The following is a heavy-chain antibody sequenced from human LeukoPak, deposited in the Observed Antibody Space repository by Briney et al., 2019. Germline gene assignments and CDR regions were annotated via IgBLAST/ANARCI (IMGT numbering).Heavy chain of an antibody. CDR1: GFTFSSYA. D-gene: IGHD6-19*01. Sequence: GGSLGLSCAASGFTFSSYAMSWVRQAPGKGLEWVSAISGSGGSTYYADSVKGRFTISRDNSKNTLYLQMNSLRAEDTAVYYCAKDLVAVAGTRGPHDWFDPWGQGTLVTVSS. J-gene: IGHJ5*02. CDR3: AKDLVAVAGTRGPHDWFDP. CDR2: ISGSGGST. V-gene: IGHV3-23*01.